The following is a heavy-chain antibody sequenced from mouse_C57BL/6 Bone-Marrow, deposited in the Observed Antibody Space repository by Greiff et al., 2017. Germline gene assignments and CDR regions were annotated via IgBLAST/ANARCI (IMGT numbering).Heavy chain of an antibody. Sequence: VKLMESGPGLVQPSQSLSITCTVSGFSLTSYGVHWVRQSPGKGLEWLGVIWRGGSTDYNAAFMSRLSITKDNSKSQVFFKMNSLQADDTAIYYCAKGGYYGSYYFDYWGQGTTLTVSS. V-gene: IGHV2-5*01. J-gene: IGHJ2*01. CDR2: IWRGGST. CDR3: AKGGYYGSYYFDY. CDR1: GFSLTSYG. D-gene: IGHD1-1*01.